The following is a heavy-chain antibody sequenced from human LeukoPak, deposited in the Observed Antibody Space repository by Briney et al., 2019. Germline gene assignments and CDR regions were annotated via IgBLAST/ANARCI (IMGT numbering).Heavy chain of an antibody. CDR2: INPNSGGT. V-gene: IGHV1-2*02. J-gene: IGHJ4*02. CDR1: GYTFTGYY. CDR3: ARGTYCGGDCPDY. Sequence: ASVKVSCKASGYTFTGYYMHWVRQAPGQGLEWMGWINPNSGGTNYAQTFQGRVTMTRDTSTSTAYMELSSLRSDDSAVYYCARGTYCGGDCPDYWGQGTLVTVSS. D-gene: IGHD2-21*02.